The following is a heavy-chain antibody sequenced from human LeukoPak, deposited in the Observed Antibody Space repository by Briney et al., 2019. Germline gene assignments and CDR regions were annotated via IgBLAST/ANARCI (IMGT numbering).Heavy chain of an antibody. D-gene: IGHD3-22*01. Sequence: GGSLRLSCAASGFSFSTNWMAWVRQAPGKGLEWVGNIRGDGSAKFYGGSVKGRFTISRDNSQNTLYLQMDSLRPEDTAVYYCASSHDSSGNDWGQGTQVTVSS. CDR1: GFSFSTNW. CDR2: IRGDGSAK. J-gene: IGHJ4*02. CDR3: ASSHDSSGND. V-gene: IGHV3-7*01.